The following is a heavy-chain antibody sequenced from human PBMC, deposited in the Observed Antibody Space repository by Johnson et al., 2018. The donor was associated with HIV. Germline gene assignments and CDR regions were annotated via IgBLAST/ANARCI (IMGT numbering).Heavy chain of an antibody. V-gene: IGHV3-53*04. CDR3: AKVHSSSSLNGAFDI. Sequence: MQLVESGGGLVQSGESLRLSCAASGFTVSSNYMSWVRQAPGKGLEWVSVIYDGGRTYYGDSVKGRFPISRDNAKNSLYLQMNSLRAEDTALYYCAKVHSSSSLNGAFDIWGQGTMVTVSS. J-gene: IGHJ3*02. D-gene: IGHD6-6*01. CDR2: IYDGGRT. CDR1: GFTVSSNY.